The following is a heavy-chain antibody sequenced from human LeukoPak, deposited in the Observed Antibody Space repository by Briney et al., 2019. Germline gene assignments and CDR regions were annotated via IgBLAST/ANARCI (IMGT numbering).Heavy chain of an antibody. V-gene: IGHV1-8*01. D-gene: IGHD3-10*02. CDR3: ARVPVRMLGFRWFDP. CDR1: GYTFTSYD. Sequence: ASVKVSCKASGYTFTSYDINWVGQATGQGGEWMGWMNPNSGNTGYVQKFQGRVNMNRNTSISTAYMELSSLRSEDTAVYYCARVPVRMLGFRWFDPWGQGTLVTVSS. CDR2: MNPNSGNT. J-gene: IGHJ5*02.